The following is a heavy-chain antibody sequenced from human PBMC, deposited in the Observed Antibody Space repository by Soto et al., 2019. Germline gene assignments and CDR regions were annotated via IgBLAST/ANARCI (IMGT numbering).Heavy chain of an antibody. CDR2: ITHSXTFL. CDR1: GFTFYTSS. D-gene: IGHD4-4*01. J-gene: IGHJ4*02. CDR3: ARDKGRGSNFEL. Sequence: GGSIRLYRAASGFTFYTSSMSWVGQTPGKGVELLSCITHSXTFLYSRDLVKGRFTIYGDKANRSLYLQMNTLRDQDTAVNYSARDKGRGSNFELGGRGTLVTVSS. V-gene: IGHV3-21*01.